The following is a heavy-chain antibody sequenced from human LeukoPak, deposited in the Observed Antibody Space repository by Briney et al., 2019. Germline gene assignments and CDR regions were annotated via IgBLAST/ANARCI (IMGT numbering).Heavy chain of an antibody. D-gene: IGHD3-3*01. CDR3: AKEGGFYRPLDY. CDR2: VHLDGRS. CDR1: AGSVTSTNW. Sequence: SETLSLTCDVSAGSVTSTNWWTWVRQPPVKGLEWIGEVHLDGRSNYNPSLKSRLIMSVDLHENHISLKLTSVTAADTAVYYCAKEGGFYRPLDYSGQGTLVTVSS. V-gene: IGHV4-4*02. J-gene: IGHJ4*02.